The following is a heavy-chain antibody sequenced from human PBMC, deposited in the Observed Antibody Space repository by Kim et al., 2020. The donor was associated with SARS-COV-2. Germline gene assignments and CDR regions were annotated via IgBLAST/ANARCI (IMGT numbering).Heavy chain of an antibody. Sequence: GGSLRLSCAASGFTFSSYAMHWVRQAPGKGLEWVAVISYDGSNKYYADSAKGRFTISRDNSKNTLYLQMNSLRAEDTAVYYCARGTYTNGFDYWGQGTLVTVSS. CDR2: ISYDGSNK. CDR1: GFTFSSYA. J-gene: IGHJ4*02. CDR3: ARGTYTNGFDY. V-gene: IGHV3-30*04.